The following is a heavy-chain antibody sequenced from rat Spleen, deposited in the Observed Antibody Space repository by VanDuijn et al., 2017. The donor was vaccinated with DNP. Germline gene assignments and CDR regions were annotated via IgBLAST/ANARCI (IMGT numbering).Heavy chain of an antibody. CDR3: ARVWEP. V-gene: IGHV5S13*01. Sequence: EVQLVESGGGLVQPGNSLKLSCAASGFTFGNYGLAWVRQTPTNGLEWVASIGTGGGDTYYRDSVKGRFTISRDNAKNTLHLQMDGLRSEDTAIYYCARVWEPWGQGVMVTVSS. J-gene: IGHJ2*01. CDR2: IGTGGGDT. CDR1: GFTFGNYG. D-gene: IGHD4-6*01.